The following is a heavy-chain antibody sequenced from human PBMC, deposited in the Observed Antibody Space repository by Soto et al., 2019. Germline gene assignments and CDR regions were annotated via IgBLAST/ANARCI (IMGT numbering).Heavy chain of an antibody. Sequence: PSETLSLTCDVSGGSITSSSYYWGWIRQPPGKGLGWIGNIYYSGSTYYNPSLKSRVTISVDTSKNQFSLKLSSVTAADTAVYYCMLGSGWKDFDYWGQGTLVTVSS. V-gene: IGHV4-39*01. CDR2: IYYSGST. J-gene: IGHJ4*02. D-gene: IGHD3-22*01. CDR3: MLGSGWKDFDY. CDR1: GGSITSSSYY.